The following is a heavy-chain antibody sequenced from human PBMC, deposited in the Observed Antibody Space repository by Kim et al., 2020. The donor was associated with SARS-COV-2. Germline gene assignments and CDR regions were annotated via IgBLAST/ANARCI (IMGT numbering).Heavy chain of an antibody. Sequence: GRFTISRDNPKNTLYLQMNSLRAEDTAVYYCARESSYYYDSSGYYDAFDIWGQGTMVTVSS. J-gene: IGHJ3*02. D-gene: IGHD3-22*01. V-gene: IGHV3-53*01. CDR3: ARESSYYYDSSGYYDAFDI.